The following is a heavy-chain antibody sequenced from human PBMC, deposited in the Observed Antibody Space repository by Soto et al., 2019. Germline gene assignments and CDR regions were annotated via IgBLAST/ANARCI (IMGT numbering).Heavy chain of an antibody. Sequence: ASVKVSCKASGYTFTSYGISWVRQAPGQGLEWMGWISAYNGNTNYAQKLQGRVTMTTDTSTSTAYMELRSLRSDDTAVYYCARFQIVVVPAVQIDEWGQGTLVTVSS. V-gene: IGHV1-18*01. CDR3: ARFQIVVVPAVQIDE. CDR2: ISAYNGNT. D-gene: IGHD2-2*01. CDR1: GYTFTSYG. J-gene: IGHJ4*02.